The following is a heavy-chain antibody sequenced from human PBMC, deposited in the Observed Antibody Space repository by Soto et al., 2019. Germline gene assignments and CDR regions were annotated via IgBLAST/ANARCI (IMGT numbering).Heavy chain of an antibody. V-gene: IGHV3-23*01. CDR3: AKGRVTIFGVVINFYY. Sequence: GGSLRLSCAASGFTFSSYAMSWVRQAPGKGLEWVSAISGSGGSTYYADSVKGRFTISRDNSKNTLYLQMNSLRAEDTAVYYCAKGRVTIFGVVINFYYWGQGTLVPVSS. D-gene: IGHD3-3*01. CDR1: GFTFSSYA. J-gene: IGHJ4*02. CDR2: ISGSGGST.